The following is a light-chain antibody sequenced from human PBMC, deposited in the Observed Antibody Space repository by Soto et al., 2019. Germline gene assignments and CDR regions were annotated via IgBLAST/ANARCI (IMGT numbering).Light chain of an antibody. Sequence: DIPMTQSPSSVSASVGDRVTITFRASQTISSWLAWYQQKPGKAPKLLIYKASTLKSGVPSRFSGSGSGTDFALTITSLQAEDFATYYCQQLRMYPSTFGGGTKVDIK. CDR2: KAS. CDR1: QTISSW. CDR3: QQLRMYPST. V-gene: IGKV1-5*03. J-gene: IGKJ4*01.